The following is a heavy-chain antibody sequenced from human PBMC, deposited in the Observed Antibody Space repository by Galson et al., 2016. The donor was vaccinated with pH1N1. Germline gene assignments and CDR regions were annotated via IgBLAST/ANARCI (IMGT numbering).Heavy chain of an antibody. CDR2: VNPGGSTI. J-gene: IGHJ3*02. CDR1: GYSFTRYW. D-gene: IGHD4-17*01. CDR3: ARQYDFGDYRGDAFDI. Sequence: QSGAEVTKPGESLKISCKASGYSFTRYWIAWVRQVPGKGLEWVGVVNPGGSTIRYSPPFQGQVTISSDKSINTAYLQWISLKASVTATYYCARQYDFGDYRGDAFDIWGQGTMVIVSS. V-gene: IGHV5-51*03.